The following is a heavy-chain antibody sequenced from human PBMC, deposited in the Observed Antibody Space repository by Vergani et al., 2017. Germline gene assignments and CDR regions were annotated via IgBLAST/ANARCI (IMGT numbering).Heavy chain of an antibody. J-gene: IGHJ4*02. Sequence: QVQLVESGGGVVQPGGPLRLSCAASVFTFNSYGMHWVRQAPGKGLEGVASIRSDESRRYYGDSMEGPFTISRDNSKNTLYLQMKSLRPEDTAVYYCAKEGGGYCSGGTCYPEYWGQGTLVIVSS. CDR2: IRSDESRR. V-gene: IGHV3-30*02. CDR3: AKEGGGYCSGGTCYPEY. CDR1: VFTFNSYG. D-gene: IGHD2-15*01.